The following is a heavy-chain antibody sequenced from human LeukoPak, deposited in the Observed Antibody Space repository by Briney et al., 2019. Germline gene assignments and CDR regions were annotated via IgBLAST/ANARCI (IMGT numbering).Heavy chain of an antibody. CDR1: GRSISSEGYS. Sequence: SETLSLTCAVSGRSISSEGYSWSWIRRPPGKGLEWIGYIYHSGSTYYNTSLQSRVTISVDRSKNQFSLKLSSVVAADTAVYYCARGCDYDILCGAAHDAFDIWGQGTMVTVSS. CDR2: IYHSGST. V-gene: IGHV4-30-2*01. CDR3: ARGCDYDILCGAAHDAFDI. D-gene: IGHD3-9*01. J-gene: IGHJ3*02.